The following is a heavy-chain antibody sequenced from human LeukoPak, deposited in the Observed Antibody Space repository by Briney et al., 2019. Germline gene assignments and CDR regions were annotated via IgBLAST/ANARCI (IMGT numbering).Heavy chain of an antibody. CDR2: INAGNGNT. Sequence: GASVKVSCKASGYTFTSYAMHWVRQAPGQRLEWMGWINAGNGNTKYSQKFQGRVTITRDTSASTAYMELSSLRSEDTAVYYCARGMDYYDSNPTPPDYWGQGTLVTVSS. D-gene: IGHD3-22*01. CDR3: ARGMDYYDSNPTPPDY. CDR1: GYTFTSYA. V-gene: IGHV1-3*01. J-gene: IGHJ4*02.